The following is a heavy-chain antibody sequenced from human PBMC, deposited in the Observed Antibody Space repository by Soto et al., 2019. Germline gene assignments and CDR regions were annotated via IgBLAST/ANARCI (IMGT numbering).Heavy chain of an antibody. J-gene: IGHJ4*02. D-gene: IGHD3-22*01. CDR2: IKQDGSEK. V-gene: IGHV3-7*02. CDR1: GVTFSSEL. CDR3: ANEADITGYYPDY. Sequence: GVSLRLSFAASGVTFSSELMSWVGQAPGKGLEWVANIKQDGSEKYYVDSVKGRFTISRDNAKNSLYLQMNSLRAEDTAVYYCANEADITGYYPDYWGQGTQVTVSS.